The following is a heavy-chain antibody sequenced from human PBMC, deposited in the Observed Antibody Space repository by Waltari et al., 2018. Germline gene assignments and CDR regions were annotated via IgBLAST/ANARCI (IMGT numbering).Heavy chain of an antibody. CDR1: GFTFSSYD. Sequence: EVQLVESGGGLVQPGGSLRLSCAASGFTFSSYDMHWVRQATGKGLEWVSAIGTAGYTYYPGSVKGRFTISRENAKNSLYLQMNSLRAGDTAVYYCARAGEATVTPEYYFDYWGQGTLVTVSS. J-gene: IGHJ4*02. D-gene: IGHD4-17*01. CDR3: ARAGEATVTPEYYFDY. V-gene: IGHV3-13*01. CDR2: IGTAGYT.